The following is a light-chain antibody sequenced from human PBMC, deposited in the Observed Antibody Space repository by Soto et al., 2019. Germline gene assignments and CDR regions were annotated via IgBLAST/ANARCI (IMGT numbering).Light chain of an antibody. J-gene: IGKJ5*01. V-gene: IGKV1-33*01. CDR2: NAS. CDR3: QQSDNLPLT. CDR1: QAIKNF. Sequence: DFKMTQSPSSLSASVGDRVTITCRATQAIKNFLNWYQQKPGRAPKLLISNASTLQRGVPARFSGSGSGTHFTFVISSLQPEDFGTYYCQQSDNLPLTFGQGTRLDIK.